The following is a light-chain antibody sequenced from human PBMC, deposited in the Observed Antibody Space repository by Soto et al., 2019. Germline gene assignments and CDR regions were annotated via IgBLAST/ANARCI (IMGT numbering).Light chain of an antibody. CDR2: DAS. CDR3: QQYNSYSPAT. Sequence: DIQMTQSPSTLAASVGDRVTITCRASQSIGDWLAWYQQKPGKAPNLLIYDASRSVSGVPSRFSGVRSGTEFTLTIISLQPDDFATYYCQQYNSYSPATFGQGTKVEIK. V-gene: IGKV1-5*01. J-gene: IGKJ1*01. CDR1: QSIGDW.